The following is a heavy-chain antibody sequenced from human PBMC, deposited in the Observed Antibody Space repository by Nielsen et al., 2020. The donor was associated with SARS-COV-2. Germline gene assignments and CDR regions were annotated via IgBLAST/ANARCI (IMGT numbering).Heavy chain of an antibody. CDR1: GGSISSYY. V-gene: IGHV4-59*08. D-gene: IGHD2-2*01. CDR3: ARHSAVPAAMNWFDP. J-gene: IGHJ5*02. Sequence: SETLSLTCTVSGGSISSYYWSWIRQPPGKGLEWIGYIYYSGSTNYNPSLKSRVTISVDTSKNQFSLKLSSVTAADTAVYYCARHSAVPAAMNWFDPWGQGTLVTVSS. CDR2: IYYSGST.